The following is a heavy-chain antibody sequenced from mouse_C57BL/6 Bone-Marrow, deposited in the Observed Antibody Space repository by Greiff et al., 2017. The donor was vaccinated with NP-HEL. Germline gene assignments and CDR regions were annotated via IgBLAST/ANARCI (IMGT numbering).Heavy chain of an antibody. Sequence: EVKLVESGGDLVKPGGSLKLSCAASGFTFSSYGMSWVRQTPDKRLEWVATISSGGSYPYYPDSVKGRFTISRDNAKNTLYLQMSSLKSEDTAMYYCARGFYYYGSSPDYWGQGTTLTVSS. V-gene: IGHV5-6*01. J-gene: IGHJ2*01. CDR2: ISSGGSYP. CDR3: ARGFYYYGSSPDY. D-gene: IGHD1-1*01. CDR1: GFTFSSYG.